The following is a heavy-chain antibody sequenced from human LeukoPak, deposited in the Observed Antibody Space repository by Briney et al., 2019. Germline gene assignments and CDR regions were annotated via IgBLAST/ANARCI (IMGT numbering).Heavy chain of an antibody. D-gene: IGHD2-8*02. CDR1: GFSISYNY. V-gene: IGHV3-53*01. Sequence: GGSRRLSCVVSGFSISYNYMSWVRQAPGEGLEWVSLIYSAGDSYYADSVKGRFIISKDNSKNTVYLQMNRLRPEDTAVYYCASHYCSAGSCYFDGWGQGTLVAVSS. CDR3: ASHYCSAGSCYFDG. J-gene: IGHJ4*02. CDR2: IYSAGDS.